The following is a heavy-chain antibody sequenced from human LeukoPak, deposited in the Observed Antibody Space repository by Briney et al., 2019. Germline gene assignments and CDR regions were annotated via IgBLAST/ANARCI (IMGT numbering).Heavy chain of an antibody. Sequence: PGGSLRLSCTISGFTFNEYAMHWVRQAPGKGLEWVAVISRDRMNLLYVDSVKGRFIISRDNSKNTVYLQMNSVRVEDTAIYYCARDMMYCGGECYSSWFDSWGQGTLVTVSS. V-gene: IGHV3-30*03. CDR2: ISRDRMNL. CDR1: GFTFNEYA. J-gene: IGHJ5*01. D-gene: IGHD2-21*01. CDR3: ARDMMYCGGECYSSWFDS.